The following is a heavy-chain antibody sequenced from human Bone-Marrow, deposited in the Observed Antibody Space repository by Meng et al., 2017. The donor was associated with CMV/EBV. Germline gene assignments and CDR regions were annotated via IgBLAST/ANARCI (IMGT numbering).Heavy chain of an antibody. V-gene: IGHV1-69*05. CDR1: GGTFSSYA. CDR3: ARDMGYYYDSSGSDLDYYYGMDV. D-gene: IGHD3-22*01. CDR2: IIPIFGTA. J-gene: IGHJ6*02. Sequence: SVKVSCKASGGTFSSYAISWVRQAPGQGLEWMGGIIPIFGTANYAQKFQGRVTINTDESTTTAYMELSSLRSEDTAVYYCARDMGYYYDSSGSDLDYYYGMDVWGQGTTVTVSS.